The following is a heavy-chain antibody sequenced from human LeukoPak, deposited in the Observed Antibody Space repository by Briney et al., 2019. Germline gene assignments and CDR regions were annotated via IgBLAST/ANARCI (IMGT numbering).Heavy chain of an antibody. J-gene: IGHJ4*02. Sequence: SETLSLTCAVSGGSISSSNWWSWVRQPPGKGLEWIGEIYHSGSTNYNPSLKSRVAISVDKSKNQFSLKLGSVTAADTAVYYCARVLDWDSGYDFKGFYFDYWGQGTLVTVSS. CDR1: GGSISSSNW. CDR2: IYHSGST. CDR3: ARVLDWDSGYDFKGFYFDY. D-gene: IGHD5-12*01. V-gene: IGHV4-4*02.